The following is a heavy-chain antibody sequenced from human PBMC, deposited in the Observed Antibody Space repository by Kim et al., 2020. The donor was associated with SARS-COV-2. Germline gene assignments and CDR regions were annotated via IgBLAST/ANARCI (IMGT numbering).Heavy chain of an antibody. CDR2: IDWDDDK. CDR1: GFSLSTSGMC. Sequence: SGPTLVNPTQTLTLTCTFSGFSLSTSGMCVSWIRQPPGKALEWLARIDWDDDKYYSTSLKTRLTISKDTSKNQVVLTMTNMDPVDTATYYCARIRVGAVAGSPCCWFDPWGQGTLVTVSS. J-gene: IGHJ5*02. D-gene: IGHD6-19*01. V-gene: IGHV2-70*11. CDR3: ARIRVGAVAGSPCCWFDP.